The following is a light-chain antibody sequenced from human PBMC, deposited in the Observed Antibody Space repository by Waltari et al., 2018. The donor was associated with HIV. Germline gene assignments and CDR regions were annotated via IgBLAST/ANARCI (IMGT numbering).Light chain of an antibody. CDR1: SSNIGAGYD. J-gene: IGLJ3*02. Sequence: QSVLTQPPSVSGAPAQRVTISCTGSSSNIGAGYDVHWYQQLPGTAPKLLIYDNINRPSGVPDRFSGSKSGTSASLAITGLQAEDEADYYCQSYDSSLRVFGGGTKLTVL. V-gene: IGLV1-40*01. CDR3: QSYDSSLRV. CDR2: DNI.